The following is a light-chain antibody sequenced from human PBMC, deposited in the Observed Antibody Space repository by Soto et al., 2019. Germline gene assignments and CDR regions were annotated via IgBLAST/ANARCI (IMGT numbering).Light chain of an antibody. J-gene: IGLJ1*01. CDR2: EVS. V-gene: IGLV2-14*01. CDR3: SSYTSSSTPCG. Sequence: QSALTQPASVSGSPGQSITISCTGTSSDVGGYNYVSWYQHHPGKAPKLIIYEVSHRPSGASNHFSGYKSGNTASLTISGLQAEDEADCYCSSYTSSSTPCGFGTGTK. CDR1: SSDVGGYNY.